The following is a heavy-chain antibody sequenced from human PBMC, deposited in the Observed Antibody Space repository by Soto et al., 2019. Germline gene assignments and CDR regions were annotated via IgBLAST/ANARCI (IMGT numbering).Heavy chain of an antibody. V-gene: IGHV3-7*01. CDR1: GFMFSAYW. CDR3: VRDFDV. CDR2: IKQDGSEK. Sequence: EVQLVESGGGLVQPGGSLRLSCTASGFMFSAYWMSWVRQAPGKGLEWVANIKQDGSEKYYVDSLKGRFTISRVNAANSLSLQMDSLRPEDTAVYYCVRDFDVWRRGTLVTVSS. J-gene: IGHJ2*01.